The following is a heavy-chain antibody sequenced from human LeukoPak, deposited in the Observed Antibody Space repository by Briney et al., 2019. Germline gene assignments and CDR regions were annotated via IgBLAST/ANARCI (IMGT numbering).Heavy chain of an antibody. CDR1: GFIFSDHW. CDR3: VRDIGGFYRGYGDS. CDR2: INNDGSST. Sequence: PGGSLRLSCAASGFIFSDHWMHWVRQAPGKGLVWLSRINNDGSSTIYADSVKGRFTFSRDNAENTLFLEMSSLRVEDTAVYYCVRDIGGFYRGYGDSWGQGTLVTVSS. D-gene: IGHD5-12*01. V-gene: IGHV3-74*01. J-gene: IGHJ4*02.